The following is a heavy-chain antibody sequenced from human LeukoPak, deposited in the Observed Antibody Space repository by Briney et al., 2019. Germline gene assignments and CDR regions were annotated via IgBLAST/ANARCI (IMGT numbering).Heavy chain of an antibody. J-gene: IGHJ4*02. CDR3: ARVAYDYVWGSYRSPFYYFDY. CDR2: INPSGGST. D-gene: IGHD3-16*02. Sequence: ASVKVSCKASGYTFTSYYMHWVRQAPGQGLEWMGIINPSGGSTSYAQKFQGRVTMTRDMSTSTVYMELSSLRSEDAAVYYCARVAYDYVWGSYRSPFYYFDYWGQGTLVTVSS. CDR1: GYTFTSYY. V-gene: IGHV1-46*01.